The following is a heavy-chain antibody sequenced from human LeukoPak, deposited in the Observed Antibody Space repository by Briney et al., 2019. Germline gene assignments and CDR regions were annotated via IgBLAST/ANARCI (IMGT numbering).Heavy chain of an antibody. D-gene: IGHD5-18*01. CDR1: GGSISSSSYY. CDR3: ARKTAMALDY. Sequence: SETLSLTCTVSGGSISSSSYYWGWIRQPPGKGQEWIGSIYYSGSTYYNPSLKSRVTISVDTSKNQFSLKLSSVTAADTAVYYCARKTAMALDYWGQGTLVTVSS. J-gene: IGHJ4*02. V-gene: IGHV4-39*01. CDR2: IYYSGST.